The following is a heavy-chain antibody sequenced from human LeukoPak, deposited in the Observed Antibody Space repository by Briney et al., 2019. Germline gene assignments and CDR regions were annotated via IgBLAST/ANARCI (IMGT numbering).Heavy chain of an antibody. D-gene: IGHD1-7*01. V-gene: IGHV1-2*02. CDR3: ARGSGTFHYFHY. CDR1: GYTFTDSF. CDR2: MNPKHGGT. J-gene: IGHJ4*02. Sequence: ASVKVSCKPSGYTFTDSFIHWVRQAPGQGLEWMGWMNPKHGGTNYAQKFQGRVTVTRDTSISTAYMELTSLTSDDSAVYYCARGSGTFHYFHYWGQGTLVTVSS.